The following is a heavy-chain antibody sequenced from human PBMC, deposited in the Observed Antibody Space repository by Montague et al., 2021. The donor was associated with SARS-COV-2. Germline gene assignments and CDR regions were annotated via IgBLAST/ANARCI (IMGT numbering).Heavy chain of an antibody. D-gene: IGHD2-21*01. J-gene: IGHJ5*02. V-gene: IGHV4-31*03. Sequence: TLSLTCTVSGASISSGGYYWSWIRQHPGKGLEWIGYIFHSGTTYYSPSLESRVTMSVDTSENQFSLKLASVTAADTAVYYCAREQVMWWFDPWGQGTLVTVSS. CDR2: IFHSGTT. CDR3: AREQVMWWFDP. CDR1: GASISSGGYY.